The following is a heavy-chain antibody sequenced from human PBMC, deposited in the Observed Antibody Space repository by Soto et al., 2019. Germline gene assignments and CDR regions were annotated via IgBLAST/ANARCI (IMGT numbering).Heavy chain of an antibody. V-gene: IGHV1-3*05. Sequence: QVQLVQSGAEEKKPGASVKVSCKASGYTFTSYAMHWVRQAPGQRLEWMGWINAGNGNTKYSQKFQGRVTITRDTSASTAYMELRSLRSEDTAVYYCARSIVVVTALDYWGQGTLVTGSS. CDR2: INAGNGNT. CDR3: ARSIVVVTALDY. CDR1: GYTFTSYA. D-gene: IGHD2-21*02. J-gene: IGHJ4*02.